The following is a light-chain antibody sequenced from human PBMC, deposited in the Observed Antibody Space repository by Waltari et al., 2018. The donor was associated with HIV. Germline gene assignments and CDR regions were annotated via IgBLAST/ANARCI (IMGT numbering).Light chain of an antibody. CDR2: DDT. Sequence: SYVLTQAPSLSVAPGQTATFTCGNIGTYPVQWYRQRPGQAPVLVVFDDTYRSPGIPARLSGATSGSQATLTITRVEVGDEADYFCQVWDKSYREAVFGGGTQLTVL. V-gene: IGLV3-21*02. CDR1: NIGTYP. CDR3: QVWDKSYREAV. J-gene: IGLJ2*01.